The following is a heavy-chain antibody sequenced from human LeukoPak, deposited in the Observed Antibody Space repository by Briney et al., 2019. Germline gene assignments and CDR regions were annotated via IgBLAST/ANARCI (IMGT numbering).Heavy chain of an antibody. D-gene: IGHD3-16*02. J-gene: IGHJ4*02. V-gene: IGHV4-30-4*01. CDR3: ARATPDYYEYTNYRYYFDY. Sequence: PSQTLSLTCGDTGGSISAGDYYWSWIRQPPGKGLEWIGYIYYSGNTYYRPSLRSRATISMDTSKNQISLKLNSVTAADTAVYYCARATPDYYEYTNYRYYFDYWGQGTLVTVSS. CDR2: IYYSGNT. CDR1: GGSISAGDYY.